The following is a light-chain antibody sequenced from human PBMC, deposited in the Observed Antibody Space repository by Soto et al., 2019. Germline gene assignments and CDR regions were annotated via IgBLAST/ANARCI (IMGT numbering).Light chain of an antibody. CDR1: QGIGND. CDR2: LTY. Sequence: IHMTHSPSSLSASLGDIVTITFRASQGIGNDVGWYQQKPGKAPKRLIYLTYSLQTGVPSRFSGSGSGTDFSLTISSLQPEDSATYFCLQHNSYPRTFGQGTKVDIK. J-gene: IGKJ1*01. V-gene: IGKV1-17*01. CDR3: LQHNSYPRT.